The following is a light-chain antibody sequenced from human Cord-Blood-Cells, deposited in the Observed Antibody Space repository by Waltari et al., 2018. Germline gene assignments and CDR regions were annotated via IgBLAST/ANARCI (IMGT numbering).Light chain of an antibody. V-gene: IGLV2-23*01. Sequence: QSALTQPASVSGSPGQSITISCTGTSSDVGSSNLVSWYQQHPGKAPKLMIYEGSKRPSGVSNRFSGSKSGNTASLTISGLQAEDVADYYCCSYAGSSTLVFGGGTKLTVL. CDR2: EGS. CDR3: CSYAGSSTLV. J-gene: IGLJ3*02. CDR1: SSDVGSSNL.